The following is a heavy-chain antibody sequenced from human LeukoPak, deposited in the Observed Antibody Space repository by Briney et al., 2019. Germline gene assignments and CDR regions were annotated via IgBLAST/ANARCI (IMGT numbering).Heavy chain of an antibody. CDR3: ARATPNYDFWSGYYTGHAFDI. CDR1: GFTFSGSA. D-gene: IGHD3-3*01. V-gene: IGHV3-73*01. CDR2: IRSKANSYAT. J-gene: IGHJ3*02. Sequence: GGSLRLSCAASGFTFSGSAMHWVRQASGKGLEWVGRIRSKANSYATAYAASVKGRFTISRDDSKNTAYLQMNSLKTEDTAVYYCARATPNYDFWSGYYTGHAFDIWGQGTMVTVSS.